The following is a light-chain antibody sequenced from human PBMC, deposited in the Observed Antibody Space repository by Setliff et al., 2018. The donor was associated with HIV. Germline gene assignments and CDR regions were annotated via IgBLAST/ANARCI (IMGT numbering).Light chain of an antibody. CDR3: SSKIGIPTYV. Sequence: QSALAQPPSASGSPGQSVTISCTGTSNDVGGYDYVSWYQQHPGKAPKLMIYEVTKRPSGVPDRFSGSKSGNTASLTVSGLQADDEADYYCSSKIGIPTYVFGSGTKVTVL. J-gene: IGLJ1*01. CDR2: EVT. V-gene: IGLV2-8*01. CDR1: SNDVGGYDY.